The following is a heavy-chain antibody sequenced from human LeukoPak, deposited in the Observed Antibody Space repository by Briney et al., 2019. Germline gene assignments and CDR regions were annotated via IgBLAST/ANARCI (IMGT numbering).Heavy chain of an antibody. CDR3: ARATYYYGSGIEAFDI. CDR2: IYSGGST. D-gene: IGHD3-10*01. CDR1: GFTVSSNY. Sequence: GGSLRLSCAASGFTVSSNYMSWVRQAPGKGLEWVSVIYSGGSTYYADSVKGRFTISRDNSKNTLYLQMNSLRAEDTAVYYCARATYYYGSGIEAFDIWGQGTMVTVSS. V-gene: IGHV3-53*01. J-gene: IGHJ3*02.